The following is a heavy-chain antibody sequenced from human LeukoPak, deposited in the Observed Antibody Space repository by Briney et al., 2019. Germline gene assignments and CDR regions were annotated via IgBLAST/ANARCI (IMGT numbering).Heavy chain of an antibody. CDR2: IHHDGSNK. Sequence: GGSLRLSCAASGFTFSSYGMHWVRQAPGKGLDWVAFIHHDGSNKYYADSVKGRFTISRDNSKNTLYLQMNSLRAEDTAVYYCAKEADSSGWSDAFDIWGQGTMVTVSS. J-gene: IGHJ3*02. CDR3: AKEADSSGWSDAFDI. D-gene: IGHD6-19*01. CDR1: GFTFSSYG. V-gene: IGHV3-30*02.